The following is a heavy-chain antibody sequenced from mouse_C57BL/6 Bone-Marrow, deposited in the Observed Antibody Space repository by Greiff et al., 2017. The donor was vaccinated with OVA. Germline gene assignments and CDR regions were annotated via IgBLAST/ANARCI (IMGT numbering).Heavy chain of an antibody. CDR3: ARNYYGSYYAMDY. D-gene: IGHD1-1*01. J-gene: IGHJ4*01. Sequence: QVQLQQPGTELVKPGASVKLSCKASGYTFTSYWMHWVKQRPGHGLEWIGTINPRNGGTNYNEKFKSKATLTVDKSSSTAYMQLSSLTSEDAAVYYCARNYYGSYYAMDYWGQGTSVTVSS. CDR2: INPRNGGT. V-gene: IGHV1-53*01. CDR1: GYTFTSYW.